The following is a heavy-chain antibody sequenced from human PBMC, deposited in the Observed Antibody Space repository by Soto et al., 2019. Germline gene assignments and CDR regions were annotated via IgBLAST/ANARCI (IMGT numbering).Heavy chain of an antibody. Sequence: GGSLRLSCAAAGFTFSSYGMHWVRQAPGKGLEWVAVISYDGSNKYYEDSVKGRFTISRENAKNSLYLQMNSLRAGDTAVYYCARLSRTGAFDIWGQGTMVTVSS. J-gene: IGHJ3*02. CDR2: ISYDGSNK. V-gene: IGHV3-30*03. CDR1: GFTFSSYG. CDR3: ARLSRTGAFDI.